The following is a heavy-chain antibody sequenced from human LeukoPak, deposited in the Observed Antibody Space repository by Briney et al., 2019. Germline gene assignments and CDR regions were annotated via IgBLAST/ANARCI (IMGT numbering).Heavy chain of an antibody. CDR1: GYTFTIYA. CDR3: ATEDSYGHEVWY. D-gene: IGHD5-18*01. J-gene: IGHJ4*02. V-gene: IGHV1-3*01. CDR2: INAGNGNT. Sequence: ASVKVSCKASGYTFTIYAMHWVRQAPGQRREWMGWINAGNGNTKYSQKFQGRVTITRDTSASTAYMELSSLRSEDTAVYYCATEDSYGHEVWYWGQGTLVTVSS.